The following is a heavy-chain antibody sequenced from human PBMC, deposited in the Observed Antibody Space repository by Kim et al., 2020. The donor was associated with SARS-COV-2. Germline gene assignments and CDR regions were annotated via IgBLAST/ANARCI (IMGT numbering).Heavy chain of an antibody. CDR1: GFTFSSYS. J-gene: IGHJ4*02. Sequence: GGSLRLSCAASGFTFSSYSMNWVRQAPGKGLEWVSSISSSSSYIYYADSVKGRFTISRDNAKNSLYLQMNSLRAEDTAVYYCARGIPRGSGYDAFNGYWGQGTLVTVSS. V-gene: IGHV3-21*01. D-gene: IGHD5-12*01. CDR2: ISSSSSYI. CDR3: ARGIPRGSGYDAFNGY.